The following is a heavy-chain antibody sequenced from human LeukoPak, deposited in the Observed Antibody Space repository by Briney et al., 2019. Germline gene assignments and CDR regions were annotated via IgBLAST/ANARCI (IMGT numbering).Heavy chain of an antibody. D-gene: IGHD2/OR15-2a*01. CDR2: IYYSGST. V-gene: IGHV4-59*01. J-gene: IGHJ3*02. Sequence: SETLSLTCTVSGGSISSYYWSWIRQPPGKGLEWIGYIYYSGSTNYNPSLKSRVTISVDTSKNQFSLKLSSVTAADTAVYYCARRTTDDAFDIWGQGTVVTVSS. CDR1: GGSISSYY. CDR3: ARRTTDDAFDI.